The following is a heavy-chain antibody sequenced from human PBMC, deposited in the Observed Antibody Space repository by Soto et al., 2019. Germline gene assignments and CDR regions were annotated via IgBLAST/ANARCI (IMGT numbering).Heavy chain of an antibody. V-gene: IGHV1-69*01. CDR3: ARGCSGGSCYSRHAFDI. D-gene: IGHD2-15*01. Sequence: QVQLVQSGAEVKKPGSSVKVSCKASGGTFSSYAISWVRQAPGQGLEWMGGIIPIFGTANYAQKFQGRVTITGDESPRTADMELSSRRYEDTAVYYCARGCSGGSCYSRHAFDIWGQVTMVTVSS. CDR1: GGTFSSYA. CDR2: IIPIFGTA. J-gene: IGHJ3*02.